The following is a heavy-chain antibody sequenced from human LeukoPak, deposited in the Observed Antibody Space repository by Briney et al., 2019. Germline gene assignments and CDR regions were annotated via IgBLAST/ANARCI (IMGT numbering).Heavy chain of an antibody. CDR2: MNPNSGNT. CDR3: ARDPNKRDTSYFDY. J-gene: IGHJ4*02. CDR1: GYTFTSYD. V-gene: IGHV1-8*02. Sequence: WASVKVSCKASGYTFTSYDINWVRQATGQGLEWMGWMNPNSGNTGYAQKFQGRVTMTRDMSTSTVYMELSSLRSEDTAVYYCARDPNKRDTSYFDYWGQGTLVTVSS. D-gene: IGHD5-18*01.